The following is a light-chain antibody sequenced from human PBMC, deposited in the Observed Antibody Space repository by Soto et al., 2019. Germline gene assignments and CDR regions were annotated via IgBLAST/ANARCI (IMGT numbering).Light chain of an antibody. Sequence: QSVLTQPRSVSGSPGQSVSISCTGTSSDIGLYNYVSWYQHHPGRAPKLVIYDVTKRPSGVPDRFSGSKSGTTASLTISGLQADDEAAYYCSSFTDTYTLVFGGGTKLTVL. CDR2: DVT. V-gene: IGLV2-11*01. J-gene: IGLJ2*01. CDR3: SSFTDTYTLV. CDR1: SSDIGLYNY.